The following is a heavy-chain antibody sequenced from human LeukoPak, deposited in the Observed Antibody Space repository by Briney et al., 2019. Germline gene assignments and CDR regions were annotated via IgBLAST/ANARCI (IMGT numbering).Heavy chain of an antibody. CDR3: ARNADCTNGVCYTFDY. J-gene: IGHJ4*02. D-gene: IGHD2-8*01. CDR2: IIPIFGTA. V-gene: IGHV1-69*13. CDR1: GGTFSSYA. Sequence: GASVKVSCKASGGTFSSYAISWVRQAPGQGLEWMGGIIPIFGTANYAQKFQGRVTITADESTSTAHMELSSLRSEDTAVYYCARNADCTNGVCYTFDYWGQGTLVTVSS.